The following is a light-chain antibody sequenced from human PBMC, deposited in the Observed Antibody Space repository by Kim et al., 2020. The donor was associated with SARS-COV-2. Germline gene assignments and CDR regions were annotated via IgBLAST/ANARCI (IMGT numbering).Light chain of an antibody. Sequence: GQSVTLSCPGTRSDVGSYNRVPWYQQSPGTAPKLMIYEVSNRPSGVPDRFSGSKSGNTASLTISGVQAEDEADYYCSSFTSRTTWVFGGGTKVTVL. CDR3: SSFTSRTTWV. J-gene: IGLJ3*02. CDR1: RSDVGSYNR. CDR2: EVS. V-gene: IGLV2-18*02.